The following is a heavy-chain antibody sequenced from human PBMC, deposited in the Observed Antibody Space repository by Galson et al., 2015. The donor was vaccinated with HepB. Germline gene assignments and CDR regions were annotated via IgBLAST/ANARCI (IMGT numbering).Heavy chain of an antibody. V-gene: IGHV3-48*03. CDR3: AGDYVFDY. J-gene: IGHJ4*02. D-gene: IGHD3-16*01. Sequence: SLRLSCATSGFTFSSYEMNWVRQAPGRGLEWVSYISSGGGTIHYADSVKGRFTISRDNAKNSVHLQMNSLRAEDTAVYYCAGDYVFDYWGQGTLVTVSS. CDR2: ISSGGGTI. CDR1: GFTFSSYE.